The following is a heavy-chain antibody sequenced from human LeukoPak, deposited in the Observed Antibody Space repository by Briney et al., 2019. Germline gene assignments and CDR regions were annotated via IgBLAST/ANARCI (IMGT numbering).Heavy chain of an antibody. CDR1: GFTFDDYA. D-gene: IGHD3-10*01. J-gene: IGHJ4*02. CDR3: AKDSGGYYYGSGSYLPL. Sequence: GGSLRLSCAASGFTFDDYAMHWVRQAPGKGLEWVSGISWNSGSIGYADSVKGRFTISRDNAKNSLYLQMNSLRAEDTALYYCAKDSGGYYYGSGSYLPLWGQGTLVTVSS. V-gene: IGHV3-9*01. CDR2: ISWNSGSI.